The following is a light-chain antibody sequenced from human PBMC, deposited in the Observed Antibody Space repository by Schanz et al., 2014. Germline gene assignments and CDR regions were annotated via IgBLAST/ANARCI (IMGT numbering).Light chain of an antibody. V-gene: IGKV1-39*01. J-gene: IGKJ2*01. CDR2: GAS. Sequence: DIQMTQSPSSRSASVGDRVIITCRASQNINTYLNWYQQHPGKAPKLLMYGASHLQGWVPSRFSGSGSGTDFTLTISSRHPEDFATYYCQQSHSTPYTFGQGTKLEIQ. CDR3: QQSHSTPYT. CDR1: QNINTY.